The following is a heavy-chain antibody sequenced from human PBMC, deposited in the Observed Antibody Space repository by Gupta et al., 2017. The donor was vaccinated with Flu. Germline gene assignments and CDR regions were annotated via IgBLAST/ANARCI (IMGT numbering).Heavy chain of an antibody. D-gene: IGHD2-2*01. Sequence: QVQLVQSGAEVKKPGASVKVSCKASGYTFTSYDINWVRQATGQGLEWMGWMNPNSGNTGYAQKFQGRVTMTRNTSISTAYMELSSLRSEDTAVYYCARVKARQSQYCSSTSCYYYYYMDVWGKGTTVTVSS. CDR1: GYTFTSYD. CDR2: MNPNSGNT. J-gene: IGHJ6*03. CDR3: ARVKARQSQYCSSTSCYYYYYMDV. V-gene: IGHV1-8*01.